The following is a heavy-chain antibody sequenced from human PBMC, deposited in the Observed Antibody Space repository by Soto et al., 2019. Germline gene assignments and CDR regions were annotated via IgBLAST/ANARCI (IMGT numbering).Heavy chain of an antibody. CDR3: AHGKGHDSSGYYHPVADY. Sequence: EVQLLESGGELVQPGGSLRLSCVASGFTFSRSAMTWVRQAPGQGLEWVSGISDDGGATYYADSVKGRFTISRDTSENPLFLLMTSLRAEDTAVYYCAHGKGHDSSGYYHPVADYWGQGTLVTVSS. CDR1: GFTFSRSA. CDR2: ISDDGGAT. J-gene: IGHJ4*02. D-gene: IGHD3-22*01. V-gene: IGHV3-23*01.